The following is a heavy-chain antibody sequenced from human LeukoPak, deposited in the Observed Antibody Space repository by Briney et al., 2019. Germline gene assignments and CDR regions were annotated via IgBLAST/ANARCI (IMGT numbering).Heavy chain of an antibody. CDR3: ARDRNYGAYLRYFGL. J-gene: IGHJ2*01. V-gene: IGHV4-34*01. CDR1: GGSFSGYY. CDR2: INHSGST. Sequence: PSETLSLTRAVYGGSFSGYYWSWIRQRPGKGLEWIGEINHSGSTNYNPSLKSRVTISVDTSKNQFSLELRSVSAADTAVYYCARDRNYGAYLRYFGLWGRGILVTVSS. D-gene: IGHD4-17*01.